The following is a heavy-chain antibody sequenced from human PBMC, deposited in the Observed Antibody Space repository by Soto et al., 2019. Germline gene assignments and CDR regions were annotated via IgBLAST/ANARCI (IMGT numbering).Heavy chain of an antibody. D-gene: IGHD5-12*01. CDR2: IHYSGST. V-gene: IGHV4-31*03. Sequence: QVQLQESGPGLVKPSQTLSLTCTVSGGSINSGGYYWSWIRQHPGKGLEWIGYIHYSGSTHYNASLKSRLTMSVATSKNQFSLKLSSVTAADTAVYYCTRELSTTWFDPWGQGTLVTVSS. CDR1: GGSINSGGYY. CDR3: TRELSTTWFDP. J-gene: IGHJ5*02.